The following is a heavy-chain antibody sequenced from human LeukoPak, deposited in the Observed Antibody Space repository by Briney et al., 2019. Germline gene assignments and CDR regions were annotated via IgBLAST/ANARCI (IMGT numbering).Heavy chain of an antibody. CDR3: APQQTYSPYNWFDP. CDR1: GFTISNYW. J-gene: IGHJ5*02. CDR2: IHPDGSIT. Sequence: GGSLRLSCVGSGFTISNYWMHWVRQAPGTGLVWVPRIHPDGSITTYADSEKGRFTISRDNAKDTLYLQMNSLRAEDTAVYYCAPQQTYSPYNWFDPWGQGTLVTVSS. D-gene: IGHD5-12*01. V-gene: IGHV3-74*03.